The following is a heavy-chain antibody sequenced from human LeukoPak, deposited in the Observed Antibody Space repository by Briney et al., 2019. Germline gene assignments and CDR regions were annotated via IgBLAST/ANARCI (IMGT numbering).Heavy chain of an antibody. Sequence: SETLSLTCAVYGGSYSGYYWSLIRQPPGKGLEWIGEINHSGSTNYNPSLKSRVTISVDTSKNQFSLKLSSVTAADTAVYYCARVYSGYGSYFDYWGQGTLVTVSS. CDR3: ARVYSGYGSYFDY. J-gene: IGHJ4*02. CDR1: GGSYSGYY. CDR2: INHSGST. D-gene: IGHD5-12*01. V-gene: IGHV4-34*01.